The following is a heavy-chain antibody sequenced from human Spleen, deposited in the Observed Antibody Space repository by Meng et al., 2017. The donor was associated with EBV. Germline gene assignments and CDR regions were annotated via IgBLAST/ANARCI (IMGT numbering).Heavy chain of an antibody. CDR2: VYYSGST. Sequence: QVELQESAPGLVKPSETLSLTCPVSGDSISRHYWSWIRQPPGKGLEWIGYVYYSGSTTYNPSLESRVTISVDTAKNQFSLKLRSVSAADTAVYYCARDRGDYYYGKFDYWGQGTLVTVSS. D-gene: IGHD3-22*01. CDR3: ARDRGDYYYGKFDY. J-gene: IGHJ4*02. CDR1: GDSISRHY. V-gene: IGHV4-59*11.